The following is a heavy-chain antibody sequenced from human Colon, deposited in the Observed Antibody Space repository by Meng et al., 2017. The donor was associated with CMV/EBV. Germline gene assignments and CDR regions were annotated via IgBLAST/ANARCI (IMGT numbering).Heavy chain of an antibody. J-gene: IGHJ4*02. Sequence: GESLKISCAASGFTFSSYAMSWVRQAPGKGLEWVSVIYSGGSSTYYADSVKGRFTISRDNSKNTLYLQMNSLRAEDTAVYYCAKHSSSVSLDYWGQGTLVTVS. CDR3: AKHSSSVSLDY. CDR1: GFTFSSYA. CDR2: IYSGGSST. V-gene: IGHV3-23*03. D-gene: IGHD6-6*01.